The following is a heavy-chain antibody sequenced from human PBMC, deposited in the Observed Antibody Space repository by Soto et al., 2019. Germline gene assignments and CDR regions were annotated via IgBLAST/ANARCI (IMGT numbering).Heavy chain of an antibody. J-gene: IGHJ4*02. CDR2: INPNNDGT. D-gene: IGHD1-26*01. V-gene: IGHV1-2*02. CDR1: GNTFTGYY. CDR3: ARDLGGSRDS. Sequence: ASVKVSCKASGNTFTGYYIHWVRQAPGQGLEWMGWINPNNDGTTYAEKFQGRVTMTRDTSTSTAYMEVGRLRCDDTAVYYCARDLGGSRDSWGQGTLVTVSS.